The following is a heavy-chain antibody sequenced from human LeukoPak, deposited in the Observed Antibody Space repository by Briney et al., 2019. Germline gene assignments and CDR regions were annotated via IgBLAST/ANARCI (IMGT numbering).Heavy chain of an antibody. V-gene: IGHV4-59*01. CDR3: ARGGAGDYGMDV. CDR1: GGSISSYY. Sequence: PSETLSLTCTVSGGSISSYYWSWIRQPPGKGLEWIGYIYYSGSTNYNPSLKSRVTISVDTSKNQFSLKLSSVTAADTAVYYCARGGAGDYGMDVWGQGTTVTVSS. D-gene: IGHD3-10*01. CDR2: IYYSGST. J-gene: IGHJ6*02.